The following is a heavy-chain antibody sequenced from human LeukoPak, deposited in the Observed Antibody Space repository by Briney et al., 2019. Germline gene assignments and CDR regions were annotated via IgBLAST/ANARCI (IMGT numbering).Heavy chain of an antibody. D-gene: IGHD4-17*01. CDR3: ARDASSYGGKSWGEGY. V-gene: IGHV1-69*13. CDR2: IIPIFGTT. J-gene: IGHJ4*02. Sequence: SVKVSCKASGYTFTSYYMHWVRQAPGQGLEWVGGIIPIFGTTKYAQKFQGRATITADASATTAYMELVSLTSGDTAVYYCARDASSYGGKSWGEGYWGQGTRVTVSS. CDR1: GYTFTSYY.